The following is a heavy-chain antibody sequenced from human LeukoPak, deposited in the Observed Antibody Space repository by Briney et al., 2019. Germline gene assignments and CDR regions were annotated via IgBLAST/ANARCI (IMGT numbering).Heavy chain of an antibody. V-gene: IGHV5-51*01. CDR1: GYSFTSYW. D-gene: IGHD4-23*01. J-gene: IGHJ4*02. CDR2: LYPGDSDT. CDR3: ARPSRDDYGGKRYFDY. Sequence: GESLKISCKGTGYSFTSYWIGWERQMPGKGLEWMGILYPGDSDTRYSPSFQGQVTISADKSISTAYLQWTSLKASDTAMYYCARPSRDDYGGKRYFDYWGQGTLVTVSS.